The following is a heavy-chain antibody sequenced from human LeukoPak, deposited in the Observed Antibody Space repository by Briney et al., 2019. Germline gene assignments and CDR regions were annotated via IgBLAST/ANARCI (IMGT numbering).Heavy chain of an antibody. CDR2: IYYSGST. D-gene: IGHD6-13*01. J-gene: IGHJ5*02. V-gene: IGHV4-59*01. CDR1: GGSISSYY. Sequence: SETLSLTCTVSGGSISSYYWSWIRQPPGKGLERIGYIYYSGSTNYNPSLKSRVTISVDTSKNQFSLKLCSVTAADTAVYYCARVTWYAGNNWFDPWDQGTLVTVSS. CDR3: ARVTWYAGNNWFDP.